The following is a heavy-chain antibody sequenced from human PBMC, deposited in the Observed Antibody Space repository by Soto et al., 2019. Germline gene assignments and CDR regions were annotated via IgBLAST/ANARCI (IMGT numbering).Heavy chain of an antibody. CDR1: GFTFSSYW. J-gene: IGHJ5*02. V-gene: IGHV3-74*01. CDR3: ARAAHSYYSSSPGPRNWFDP. CDR2: INSDGSST. Sequence: EVQLVESGGGLVQPGGSLRLSCAASGFTFSSYWMHWVRQAPGKGLVWVSRINSDGSSTSYADSVKGRFTISRDNAKNTLYLQMNSLRAEDTAVYYCARAAHSYYSSSPGPRNWFDPWGQGTLVTVSS. D-gene: IGHD6-6*01.